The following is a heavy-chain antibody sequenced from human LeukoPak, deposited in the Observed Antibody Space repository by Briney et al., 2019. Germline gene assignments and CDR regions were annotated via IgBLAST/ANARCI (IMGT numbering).Heavy chain of an antibody. J-gene: IGHJ6*03. CDR2: IYPGDSDT. Sequence: GESLKISCKGSGYSFTSYWIGWVRQMPGKGLDWMGIIYPGDSDTRYSPSFQGQVTISADKSISTAYLQWSSLKASDTAMYYCARHRAIAAAGSNYYYMDVWGKGTTVTVSS. V-gene: IGHV5-51*01. D-gene: IGHD6-13*01. CDR1: GYSFTSYW. CDR3: ARHRAIAAAGSNYYYMDV.